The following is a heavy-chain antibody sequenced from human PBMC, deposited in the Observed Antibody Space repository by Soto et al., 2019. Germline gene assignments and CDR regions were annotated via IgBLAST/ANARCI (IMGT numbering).Heavy chain of an antibody. CDR3: ARTIWFGELQADYYYYYMDV. Sequence: PGGSLRLSCAASGFTFSSYSMNWVRQAPGKGLEWVSYISSSSSTIYYADSVKGRFTISRDNAKNSLYLQMNSLRAEDTAVYYCARTIWFGELQADYYYYYMDVWGKGTTVTVSS. V-gene: IGHV3-48*01. CDR2: ISSSSSTI. CDR1: GFTFSSYS. D-gene: IGHD3-10*01. J-gene: IGHJ6*03.